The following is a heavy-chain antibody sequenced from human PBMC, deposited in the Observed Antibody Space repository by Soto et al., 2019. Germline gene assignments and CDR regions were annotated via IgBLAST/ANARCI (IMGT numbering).Heavy chain of an antibody. CDR3: ARGSRGKYYLDA. CDR2: IDPDGSKT. Sequence: EVQLVESGGGLLQPGGSLRLSCAVSGFTFSSPWMHWVRQAPGKGLVWVSRIDPDGSKTNYADSVKGRFTISRDNAKNTLYLQMNSLRTEDTAVYYCARGSRGKYYLDAWGNGTTVTVSS. D-gene: IGHD6-25*01. CDR1: GFTFSSPW. J-gene: IGHJ6*03. V-gene: IGHV3-74*01.